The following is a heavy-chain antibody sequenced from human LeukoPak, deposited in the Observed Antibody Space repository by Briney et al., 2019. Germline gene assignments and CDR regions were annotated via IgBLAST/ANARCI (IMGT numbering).Heavy chain of an antibody. D-gene: IGHD5-12*01. CDR3: ARARRATTSYYMDV. CDR1: GYTFTSYD. CDR2: MNPNSGNT. V-gene: IGHV1-8*03. Sequence: ASVKVSCKASGYTFTSYDINWVRQATGQGLEWMGWMNPNSGNTGYAQKFQGRGTITRNTSISTAYMELSSLRSEDTAVYYCARARRATTSYYMDVWGKGTTVTVSS. J-gene: IGHJ6*03.